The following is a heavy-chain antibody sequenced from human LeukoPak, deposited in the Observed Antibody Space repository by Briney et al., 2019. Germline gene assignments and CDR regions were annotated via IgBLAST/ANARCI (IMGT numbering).Heavy chain of an antibody. J-gene: IGHJ1*01. Sequence: GASVKVSCKASGYTFTSYGISWVRQAPGQGLEWMGGIIPIFGTANYAQKFQGRVTITADESTSTAYMELSSLRSEDTAVYYCASGGRPQEVFQHWGQGTLVTVSS. CDR2: IIPIFGTA. CDR3: ASGGRPQEVFQH. CDR1: GYTFTSYG. V-gene: IGHV1-69*13. D-gene: IGHD3-16*01.